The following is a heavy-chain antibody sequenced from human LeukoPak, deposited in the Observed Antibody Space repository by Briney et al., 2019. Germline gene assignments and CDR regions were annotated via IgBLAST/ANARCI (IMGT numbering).Heavy chain of an antibody. Sequence: ASVKVSCKASGYTFTSYGISWVRQAPGQGLEWMGWISAYNGNTNYAQKLQGRVTMTTDTSTSTAYMELRSLRSDDTAVYYCARDRGVRGVIPTIFDYWGQGTLVTVSS. CDR3: ARDRGVRGVIPTIFDY. CDR2: ISAYNGNT. CDR1: GYTFTSYG. J-gene: IGHJ4*02. D-gene: IGHD3-10*01. V-gene: IGHV1-18*01.